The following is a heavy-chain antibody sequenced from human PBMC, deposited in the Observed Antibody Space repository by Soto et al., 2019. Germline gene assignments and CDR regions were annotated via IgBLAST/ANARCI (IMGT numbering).Heavy chain of an antibody. V-gene: IGHV3-23*01. Sequence: GRSLRLSCAASGLTFSTSAISWVRRAPGKGLEWVSLISASGRSTDYADSVKGRFTISRDNSKSTVYLQMNSLRADDTAVYYCAKDQQSEKRQPDYGMDVWGKRTTVTVSS. J-gene: IGHJ6*04. D-gene: IGHD2-2*01. CDR3: AKDQQSEKRQPDYGMDV. CDR1: GLTFSTSA. CDR2: ISASGRST.